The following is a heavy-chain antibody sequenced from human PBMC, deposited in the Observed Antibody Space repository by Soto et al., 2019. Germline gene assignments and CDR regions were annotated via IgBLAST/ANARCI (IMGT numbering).Heavy chain of an antibody. J-gene: IGHJ4*02. V-gene: IGHV3-53*01. CDR1: GFTVSNNY. D-gene: IGHD6-13*01. CDR3: ARDPPGIAASGAGG. CDR2: IYSGGNT. Sequence: PGGSLRLSWAASGFTVSNNYMRWVRQAPGKGLEWVSLIYSGGNTHYADSVKGRFTISRDDSKNTLYLQMNSLRVEDTAVYYCARDPPGIAASGAGGWGQGTLVTVSS.